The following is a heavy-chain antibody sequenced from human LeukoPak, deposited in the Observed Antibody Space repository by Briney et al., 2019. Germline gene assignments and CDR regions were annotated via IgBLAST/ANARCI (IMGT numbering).Heavy chain of an antibody. J-gene: IGHJ4*02. V-gene: IGHV3-23*01. CDR3: ARKDRAVAGIFDY. CDR1: GFTFSSYA. CDR2: ISGSGGST. D-gene: IGHD6-19*01. Sequence: GGSLRLSSAASGFTFSSYAMSWVRQAPGKGLEWVSAISGSGGSTYYADSVKGRFTISRDNSKNTLYLQMNSLRAEDTAVYYCARKDRAVAGIFDYWGQGTLVTVSS.